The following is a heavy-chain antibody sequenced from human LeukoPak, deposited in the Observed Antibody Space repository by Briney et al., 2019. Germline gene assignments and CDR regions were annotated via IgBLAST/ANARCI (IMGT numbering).Heavy chain of an antibody. V-gene: IGHV4-34*01. CDR1: GGSFSSYY. Sequence: SETLSLTCAVYGGSFSSYYWSWIRQPPGKGLEWIGEINHSGSTNYNPSLKSRVTISVDTSKNQFSLKLSSVTAADTAVYYCARGPGIVATSTLAPLDYWGQGTLVTVSS. CDR2: INHSGST. CDR3: ARGPGIVATSTLAPLDY. J-gene: IGHJ4*02. D-gene: IGHD5-12*01.